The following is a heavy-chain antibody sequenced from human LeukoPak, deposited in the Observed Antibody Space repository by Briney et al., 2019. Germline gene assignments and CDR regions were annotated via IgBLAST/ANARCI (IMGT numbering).Heavy chain of an antibody. CDR1: GFTFSSYA. V-gene: IGHV3-23*01. CDR2: ISGSGGST. J-gene: IGHJ6*02. Sequence: GSLRLSCAASGFTFSSYAMSWVRQAPGKGLEWVSAISGSGGSTYYADSVKGRFTISRDNSKNTLYMQMNSLRAEDTAVYYCAKKVRGVRDGMDVWGQGTTVTVSS. D-gene: IGHD3-10*01. CDR3: AKKVRGVRDGMDV.